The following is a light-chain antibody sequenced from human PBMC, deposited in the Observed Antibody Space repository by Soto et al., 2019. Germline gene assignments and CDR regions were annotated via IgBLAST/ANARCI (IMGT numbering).Light chain of an antibody. CDR1: QSVSSSS. J-gene: IGKJ1*01. V-gene: IGKV3-20*01. CDR3: QHYGTSMWT. Sequence: EIVLTQSPGTLSLSPGGRATLSCRASQSVSSSSLSWYQQKPGQAPRLLIYDTSSRATDIPDRFSGSGSGTDFTLTISRLEPEDFTVYYCQHYGTSMWTFGQGTKWIS. CDR2: DTS.